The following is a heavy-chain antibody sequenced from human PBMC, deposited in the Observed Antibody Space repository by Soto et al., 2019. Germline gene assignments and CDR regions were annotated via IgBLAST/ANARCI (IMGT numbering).Heavy chain of an antibody. CDR3: VKASPGYSSGWYFDY. CDR1: GFTFSSYA. Sequence: GGSLRLSCSASGFTFSSYAMHWVRQAPGKGLEYVSAISSNGGSTYYADSVKGRFTISRDNSKNTLYLQMSSLRAEDTAVYYCVKASPGYSSGWYFDYWGQGTLVTVSS. CDR2: ISSNGGST. V-gene: IGHV3-64D*08. J-gene: IGHJ4*02. D-gene: IGHD6-19*01.